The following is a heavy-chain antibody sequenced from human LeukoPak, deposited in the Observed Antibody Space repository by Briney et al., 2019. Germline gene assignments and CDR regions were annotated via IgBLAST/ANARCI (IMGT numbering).Heavy chain of an antibody. J-gene: IGHJ4*02. CDR3: ARHSGSFRSRLDY. D-gene: IGHD3-10*01. Sequence: PSETLSLTCTVSGGSISSGSYYWGWIRQPPGKGLEWIGYIYYSVSTYYNPFLKSRVTISVDTSKNQFSLKLSSVTAADTAVYYCARHSGSFRSRLDYWGQGTLVTVSS. CDR2: IYYSVST. CDR1: GGSISSGSYY. V-gene: IGHV4-39*01.